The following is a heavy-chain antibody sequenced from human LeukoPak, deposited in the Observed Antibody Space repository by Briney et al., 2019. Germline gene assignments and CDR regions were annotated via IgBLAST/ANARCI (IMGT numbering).Heavy chain of an antibody. D-gene: IGHD3-16*01. CDR1: GGSISGSS. CDR3: ARDSHWGDPLDF. CDR2: IYSNGNT. V-gene: IGHV4-4*07. J-gene: IGHJ4*02. Sequence: SETLSLTCTVSGGSISGSSWNWIRQPAGEGLEWIGRIYSNGNTNYNPSLKSRVSMSVDTSKNQFSLRLTSVTAADTAVYYCARDSHWGDPLDFWGQGTQVTVSS.